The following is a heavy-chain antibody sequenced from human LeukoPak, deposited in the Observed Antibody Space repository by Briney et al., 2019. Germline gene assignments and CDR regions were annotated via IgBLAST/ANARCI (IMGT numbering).Heavy chain of an antibody. CDR1: RFTFNSCA. J-gene: IGHJ4*02. Sequence: VGSLRLSCAASRFTFNSCAMHWVRQAPGEGLEWVATISYDGRNTHYADSVKGRFIISRDNSKNTLSLLMNSLETEDTAVYYCVKGVGLYDSSGYFDYWGQGTPVTVSS. CDR2: ISYDGRNT. CDR3: VKGVGLYDSSGYFDY. V-gene: IGHV3-30-3*02. D-gene: IGHD3-22*01.